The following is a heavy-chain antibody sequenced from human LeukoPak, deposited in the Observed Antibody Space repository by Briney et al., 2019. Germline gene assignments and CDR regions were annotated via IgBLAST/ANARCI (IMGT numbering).Heavy chain of an antibody. Sequence: GGSLRLSCAASGFTFSSYWMHWVRHAPGKGLVWVSRINSDGSSTIYADSVKGRFTISRDNAKNTLYLQMNSLRAEDTAVYYCARGGPRGYCSGGSCYLFDYWGQGTLVTVSS. CDR3: ARGGPRGYCSGGSCYLFDY. V-gene: IGHV3-74*01. J-gene: IGHJ4*02. D-gene: IGHD2-15*01. CDR1: GFTFSSYW. CDR2: INSDGSST.